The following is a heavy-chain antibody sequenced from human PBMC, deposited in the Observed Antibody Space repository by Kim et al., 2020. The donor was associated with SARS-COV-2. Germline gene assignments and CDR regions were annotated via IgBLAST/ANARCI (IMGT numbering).Heavy chain of an antibody. V-gene: IGHV3-23*01. D-gene: IGHD6-13*01. J-gene: IGHJ4*02. Sequence: ADAVKGRFTISRDRSPNTVYLQVNSLRGEDTAVYYCAKDRAAAAGTGQFDYWGQGTLVTVSS. CDR3: AKDRAAAAGTGQFDY.